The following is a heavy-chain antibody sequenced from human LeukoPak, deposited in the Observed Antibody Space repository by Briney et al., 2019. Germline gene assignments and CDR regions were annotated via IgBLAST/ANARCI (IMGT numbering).Heavy chain of an antibody. CDR1: RYTFTSYD. J-gene: IGHJ6*03. CDR2: TNPNSGNT. D-gene: IGHD5-18*01. Sequence: ASVKVSCKASRYTFTSYDINWVRQATGQGLEWMGWTNPNSGNTGYAQKFQGRVTITRNTSISTAYMELSSLRSEDTAVYYCARGSIGHLWLNYYYYMDVWGKGTTVTVS. CDR3: ARGSIGHLWLNYYYYMDV. V-gene: IGHV1-8*03.